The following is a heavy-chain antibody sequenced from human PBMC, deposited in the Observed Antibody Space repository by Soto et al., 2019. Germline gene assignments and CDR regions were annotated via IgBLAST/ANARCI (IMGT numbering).Heavy chain of an antibody. Sequence: QGLEWMGRVIPNLGVTNYAKKFQGRFTIVVDTSTSTAYMELNSLRYEDTAVYYCASNKGYGSDASCQEFDFWGKRSLVTVTT. D-gene: IGHD2-15*01. CDR3: ASNKGYGSDASCQEFDF. CDR2: VIPNLGVT. V-gene: IGHV1-69*02. J-gene: IGHJ4*02.